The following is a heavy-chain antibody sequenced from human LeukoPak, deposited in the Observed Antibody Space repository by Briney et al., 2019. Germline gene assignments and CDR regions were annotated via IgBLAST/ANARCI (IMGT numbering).Heavy chain of an antibody. CDR2: VSPPGGGT. V-gene: IGHV3-23*01. Sequence: GGSLRLSCAASGFTFSNHGMNWVRQAPGKGLEWLSGVSPPGGGTYYADSVKGRFTISRDDSKNTLSLQMNSLRVEDTAVYYCARDLAWGAFDYWGQGTLVPVSS. CDR1: GFTFSNHG. CDR3: ARDLAWGAFDY. D-gene: IGHD7-27*01. J-gene: IGHJ4*02.